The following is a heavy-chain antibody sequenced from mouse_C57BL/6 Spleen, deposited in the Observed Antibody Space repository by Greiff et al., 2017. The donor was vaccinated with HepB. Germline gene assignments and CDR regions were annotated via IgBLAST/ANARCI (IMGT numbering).Heavy chain of an antibody. V-gene: IGHV14-2*01. Sequence: VHVKQSGAELVKPGASVKLSCTASGFNIKDYYMHWVKQRTEQGLEWIGRIDPEDGETKYAPKFQGKATITADTSSNTAYLQLSSLTSEDTAVYYCARSLYGSSYGYAMDYWGQGTSVTVSS. D-gene: IGHD1-1*01. CDR3: ARSLYGSSYGYAMDY. J-gene: IGHJ4*01. CDR2: IDPEDGET. CDR1: GFNIKDYY.